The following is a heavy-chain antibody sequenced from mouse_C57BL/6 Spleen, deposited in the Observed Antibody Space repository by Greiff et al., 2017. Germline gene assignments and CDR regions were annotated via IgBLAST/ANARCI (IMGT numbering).Heavy chain of an antibody. CDR1: GYTFTDYY. J-gene: IGHJ4*01. V-gene: IGHV1-26*01. Sequence: EVQLQQSGPELVKPGASVKISCKASGYTFTDYYMNWVKQSHGKSLEWIGDINPNNGGTSYNQKFKGKATLTVDKSSSTAYMALRSLTSEDSAVXYCARWNSYYAMDYWGQGTSVTVSS. CDR3: ARWNSYYAMDY. CDR2: INPNNGGT.